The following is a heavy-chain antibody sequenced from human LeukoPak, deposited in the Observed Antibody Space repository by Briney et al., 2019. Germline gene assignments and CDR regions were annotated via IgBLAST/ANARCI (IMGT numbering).Heavy chain of an antibody. CDR2: TYHRGSA. CDR3: ARLIWGAIAFDI. CDR1: GGSISSYY. Sequence: SETLSLTCTVSGGSISSYYWSWIRQPPGKGLEWIGYTYHRGSANYNPSLKSRVAISLDTSKSQFSLKLSSVTAADTAVYYCARLIWGAIAFDIWGQGTVVTVSS. D-gene: IGHD3-16*01. V-gene: IGHV4-59*08. J-gene: IGHJ3*02.